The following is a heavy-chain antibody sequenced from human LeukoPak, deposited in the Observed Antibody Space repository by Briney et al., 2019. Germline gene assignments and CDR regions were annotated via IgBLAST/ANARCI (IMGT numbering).Heavy chain of an antibody. V-gene: IGHV3-23*01. Sequence: GGSLRLSCAASGFTFNTYAMSWVRQAPGTGLEWVSSISGSGGSTYYADSVKGRFTISRDNAKNTLYLQMNSLRAEDTAVYYCARNTRTSFDIWGQGTLVTVSS. D-gene: IGHD2-2*01. J-gene: IGHJ4*02. CDR3: ARNTRTSFDI. CDR1: GFTFNTYA. CDR2: ISGSGGST.